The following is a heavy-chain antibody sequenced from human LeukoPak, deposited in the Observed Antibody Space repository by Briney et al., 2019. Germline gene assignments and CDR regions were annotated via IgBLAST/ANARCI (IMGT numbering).Heavy chain of an antibody. Sequence: GGSLRLSCAASGFTVSSNYMNWVRQAPGKGLEWVANVNQGGTGKYYVDSVKGRFTISRDNAENSLYLQMNSLRAEDTAVYYCAREHYFYHMDGWGEGTTVTVSS. CDR3: AREHYFYHMDG. J-gene: IGHJ6*03. CDR2: VNQGGTGK. CDR1: GFTVSSNY. V-gene: IGHV3-7*01.